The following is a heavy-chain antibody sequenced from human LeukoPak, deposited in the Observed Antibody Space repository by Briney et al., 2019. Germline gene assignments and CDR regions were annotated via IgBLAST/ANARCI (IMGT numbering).Heavy chain of an antibody. J-gene: IGHJ4*02. CDR1: GDSISSYY. D-gene: IGHD6-19*01. V-gene: IGHV4-59*08. CDR2: IYYSGST. CDR3: ARGLQWLPLGY. Sequence: SETLSLTCTVSGDSISSYYWSWIRQPPGKGLEWIGYIYYSGSTNYNPSLKSRVTISVDTSKNQFSLKLSSVTAADTAVYYCARGLQWLPLGYWGQGTLVTVSS.